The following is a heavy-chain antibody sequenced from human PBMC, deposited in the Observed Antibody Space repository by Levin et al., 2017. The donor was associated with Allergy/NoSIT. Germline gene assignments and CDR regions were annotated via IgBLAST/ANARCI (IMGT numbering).Heavy chain of an antibody. J-gene: IGHJ4*02. CDR1: GFTFSDYY. CDR2: ISSSSSYT. V-gene: IGHV3-11*05. Sequence: GGSLRLSCAASGFTFSDYYMSWIRQAPGKGLEWVSYISSSSSYTNYADSVKGRFTISRDNAKNSLYLQMNSLRAEDTAVYYCARAGWVTNYYFDYWGQGTLVTVSS. D-gene: IGHD4-17*01. CDR3: ARAGWVTNYYFDY.